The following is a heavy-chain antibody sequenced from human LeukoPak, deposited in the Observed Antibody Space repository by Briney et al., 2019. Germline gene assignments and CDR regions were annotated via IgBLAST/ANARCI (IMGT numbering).Heavy chain of an antibody. D-gene: IGHD2-15*01. Sequence: SVKVSCKASGGTFSSYAISWVRQAPGQGLEWMGGIIPIFGTANYAQKFQGRVTITADESTSTAYMELSSLRSEDTAVYYCARLVVAATLPNFDYWGQGTLVTVSS. CDR1: GGTFSSYA. CDR3: ARLVVAATLPNFDY. J-gene: IGHJ4*02. CDR2: IIPIFGTA. V-gene: IGHV1-69*13.